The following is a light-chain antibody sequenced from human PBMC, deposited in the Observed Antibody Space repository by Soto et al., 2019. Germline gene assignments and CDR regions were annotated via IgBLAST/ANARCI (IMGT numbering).Light chain of an antibody. CDR2: AAS. J-gene: IGKJ4*01. V-gene: IGKV1-12*01. CDR3: QPANSFPLT. Sequence: DTQMTQSPSSVSASVGDRVIITCRTSQAISNWLAWYQHKPGKTPTLLIYAASSLQSGVPSRFSGSGSGTDFTLTISSLQPEDFATDYCQPANSFPLTFGGGTKVEIK. CDR1: QAISNW.